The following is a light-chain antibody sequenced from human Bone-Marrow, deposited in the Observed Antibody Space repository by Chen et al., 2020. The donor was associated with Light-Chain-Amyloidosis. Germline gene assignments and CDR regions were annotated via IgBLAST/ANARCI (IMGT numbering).Light chain of an antibody. Sequence: QSALTQPASVSGSPGQSITISCPGTSSDVGGYNYVSWYQQHPGKAPKLIIYDVSNRPSGVSNRFSGSKSGNTASLTISGLQAEDEADYYCSSYTVSSTLVFGGGTQLTVL. CDR1: SSDVGGYNY. CDR2: DVS. CDR3: SSYTVSSTLV. V-gene: IGLV2-14*03. J-gene: IGLJ2*01.